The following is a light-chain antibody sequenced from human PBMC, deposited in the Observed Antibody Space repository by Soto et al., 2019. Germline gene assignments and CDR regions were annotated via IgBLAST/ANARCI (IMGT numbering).Light chain of an antibody. V-gene: IGLV2-14*01. CDR1: SSDVGGYNY. Sequence: QSVLTQPASVSGSPGQSITISCTGTSSDVGGYNYVSWYQQHPGKAPKLMIYDVSIRPSGVSNRFSGSKSGNTASLTISGLQAEDEADYYCSSYTSRSTLDVFGTGTKVTVL. CDR3: SSYTSRSTLDV. CDR2: DVS. J-gene: IGLJ1*01.